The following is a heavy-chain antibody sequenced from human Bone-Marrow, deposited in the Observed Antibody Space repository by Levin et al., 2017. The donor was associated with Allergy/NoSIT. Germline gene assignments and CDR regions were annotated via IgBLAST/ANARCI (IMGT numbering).Heavy chain of an antibody. CDR2: INAGSGET. CDR3: ARDTTAPTWFDS. J-gene: IGHJ5*01. D-gene: IGHD2/OR15-2a*01. CDR1: GYTFTKFD. Sequence: ASVKVSCKASGYTFTKFDINWVRQAPGHGLEWLGWINAGSGETGYGQKFQGRLTLTRDTSTTTAYLDLGSLTSADTAVYFCARDTTAPTWFDSWGQGTLVTVSS. V-gene: IGHV1-8*01.